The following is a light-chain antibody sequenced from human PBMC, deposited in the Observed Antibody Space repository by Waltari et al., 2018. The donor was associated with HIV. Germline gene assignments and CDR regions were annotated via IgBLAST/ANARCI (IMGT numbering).Light chain of an antibody. V-gene: IGLV1-44*01. Sequence: QSVLTQPPSASGTPGQRVTISCSGSSSNIANNTVNWYQQLPGTAPKLLIYTNNQRPSGVPARFSGSKSGTSASLAISGLQSDDDADYYCATWDDSLNGWVFGGGTRLTVL. CDR2: TNN. J-gene: IGLJ3*02. CDR3: ATWDDSLNGWV. CDR1: SSNIANNT.